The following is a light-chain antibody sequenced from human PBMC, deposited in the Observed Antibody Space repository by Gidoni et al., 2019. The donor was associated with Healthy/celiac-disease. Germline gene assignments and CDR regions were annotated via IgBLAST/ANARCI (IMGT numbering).Light chain of an antibody. J-gene: IGKJ1*01. CDR3: QQSYSTLST. CDR2: AAS. Sequence: IQMTQPPSSLSASVGDRVTITCRASQSISSYLNWYQQKPGKAPKLLIYAASSLQSGVPSRFSGSGSGTDFTLTISSLQPEDFATYYCQQSYSTLSTFGQGTKVEIK. V-gene: IGKV1-39*01. CDR1: QSISSY.